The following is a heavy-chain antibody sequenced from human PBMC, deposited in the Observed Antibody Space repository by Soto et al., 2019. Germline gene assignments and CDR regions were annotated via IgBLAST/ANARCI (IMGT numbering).Heavy chain of an antibody. D-gene: IGHD3-22*01. CDR1: GYTFTSYG. V-gene: IGHV1-18*01. CDR3: ARAELSGSPIRGDAFGI. J-gene: IGHJ3*02. CDR2: ISAYNGNT. Sequence: ASVKVSCKASGYTFTSYGISWVRQAPGQGLEWMGWISAYNGNTNYAQKLQGRVTMTTDTSTSTAYMELRSLRSDDTAVYYCARAELSGSPIRGDAFGIYRKRTRFTVSS.